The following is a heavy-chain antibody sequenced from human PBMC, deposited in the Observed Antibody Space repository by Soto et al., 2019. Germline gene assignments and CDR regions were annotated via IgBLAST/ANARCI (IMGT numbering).Heavy chain of an antibody. Sequence: QVQLVQSGAEVKKPGSSVKVSCTASGDTFSRYTLSWVRQAPGQGLEWMGRIIPMVGMASYAQKFQGRVTITADKXXXXXXXXXXXXXXXXXALYYXXXXXXXGSTHFDDWGQGTLVTVSS. CDR3: XXXXXXGSTHFDD. D-gene: IGHD3-10*01. J-gene: IGHJ4*02. CDR1: GDTFSRYT. V-gene: IGHV1-69*02. CDR2: IIPMVGMA.